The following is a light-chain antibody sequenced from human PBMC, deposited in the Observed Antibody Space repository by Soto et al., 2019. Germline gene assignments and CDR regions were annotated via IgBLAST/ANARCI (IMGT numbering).Light chain of an antibody. CDR3: QQYSRSPIT. CDR2: GAS. CDR1: QSVSSSY. J-gene: IGKJ5*01. Sequence: EIVITQSPRNLSLSPGERATHSCRASQSVSSSYVAWYQKTPGQARRLIIYGASSRATSTPDRFSGSGAGTDFPLTSSRLEPEDFAFYYCQQYSRSPITFGQGTRLAI. V-gene: IGKV3-20*01.